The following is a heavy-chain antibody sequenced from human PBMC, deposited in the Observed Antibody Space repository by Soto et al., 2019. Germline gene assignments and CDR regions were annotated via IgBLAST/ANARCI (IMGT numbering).Heavy chain of an antibody. D-gene: IGHD3-9*01. CDR3: ARGEIHYDILTGYYLAYFDY. Sequence: SGTLSLTCPVSGGSISSYYWSWVREPPREGLGWIGFIYYSGSTNYNPSLKSRVTISVDTSKNQFSLKLSSVTAADTAVYYCARGEIHYDILTGYYLAYFDYWGQGTLVTVSS. J-gene: IGHJ4*02. CDR2: IYYSGST. CDR1: GGSISSYY. V-gene: IGHV4-59*01.